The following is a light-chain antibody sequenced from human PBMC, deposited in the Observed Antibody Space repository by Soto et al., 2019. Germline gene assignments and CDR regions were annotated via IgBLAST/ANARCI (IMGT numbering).Light chain of an antibody. V-gene: IGLV2-18*02. Sequence: QSVLAQPPSVTGSPGHSVAISYNGTSSDVGGSNGVSWYQQPPGTAPKLIIYDVSNRPSGVPDRFSGSKSGNTASLIISGLQAEDEGDYYCSSYTSSSTYVFGTGTKVTVL. J-gene: IGLJ1*01. CDR3: SSYTSSSTYV. CDR1: SSDVGGSNG. CDR2: DVS.